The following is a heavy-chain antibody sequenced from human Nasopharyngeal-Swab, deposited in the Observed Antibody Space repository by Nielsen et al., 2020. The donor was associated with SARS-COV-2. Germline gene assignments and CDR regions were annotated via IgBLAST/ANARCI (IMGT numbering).Heavy chain of an antibody. D-gene: IGHD2-2*01. V-gene: IGHV1-46*01. Sequence: AAVKVSCKASGYTFTSYYMHWVRQAPGQGLEWRGIINPSGGSTSYAQKFQGRVTMTRDTSTSTVYMELSSLRSEDTAVYYCAREVIVVVPAANKETATGPESWFDPWGQGTLVTVSS. CDR2: INPSGGST. J-gene: IGHJ5*02. CDR3: AREVIVVVPAANKETATGPESWFDP. CDR1: GYTFTSYY.